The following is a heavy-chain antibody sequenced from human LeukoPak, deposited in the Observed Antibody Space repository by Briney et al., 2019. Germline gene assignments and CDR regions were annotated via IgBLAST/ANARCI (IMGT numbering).Heavy chain of an antibody. CDR1: GFTFSSYA. CDR2: ISHDGSNK. J-gene: IGHJ6*02. D-gene: IGHD4-17*01. CDR3: ARGGADGPTYYYYYAMDV. Sequence: GGSLRLSCAASGFTFSSYAMDWVRQAPGKGLEWVALISHDGSNKYYTDSVKGRFTISRDNSKNTLYLQMNSLSSEDTAMYYCARGGADGPTYYYYYAMDVWGQGTTVTVSS. V-gene: IGHV3-30*04.